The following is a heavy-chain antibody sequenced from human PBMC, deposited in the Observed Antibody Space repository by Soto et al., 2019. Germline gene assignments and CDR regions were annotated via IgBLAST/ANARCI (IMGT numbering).Heavy chain of an antibody. Sequence: ASVKVSCKASGYTFTSYGISWVRQAPGQGLEWMGWISAYNGNTNYAQKLQGRVTMTTDTSTSTAYMELRSLRSDDTAVYYCATSVPGYSSSWYLGYYYYGMDVWGQGTTVTVSS. V-gene: IGHV1-18*01. CDR1: GYTFTSYG. CDR3: ATSVPGYSSSWYLGYYYYGMDV. D-gene: IGHD6-13*01. J-gene: IGHJ6*02. CDR2: ISAYNGNT.